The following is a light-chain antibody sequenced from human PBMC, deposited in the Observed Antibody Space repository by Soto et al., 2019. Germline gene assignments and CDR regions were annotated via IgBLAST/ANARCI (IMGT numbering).Light chain of an antibody. V-gene: IGLV2-14*01. Sequence: QSALTQPASVSGSVGQSITISCTGTSSDVGGYNYVSWYQQHPGEAPKLLICEVSNRPSGVSNRFSGSKSGNTASLTIPGLQAEDEADYYCCSYTTSTTLYVFGSGTKVTVL. CDR1: SSDVGGYNY. J-gene: IGLJ1*01. CDR2: EVS. CDR3: CSYTTSTTLYV.